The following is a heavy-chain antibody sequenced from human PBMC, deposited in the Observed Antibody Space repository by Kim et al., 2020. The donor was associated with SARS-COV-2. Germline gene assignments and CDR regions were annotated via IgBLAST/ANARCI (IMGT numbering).Heavy chain of an antibody. V-gene: IGHV4-59*08. Sequence: YHPTRKWRVTLSVDTSKNQFSRKLSSLTAADTAVYYCARRRSSSFYGMDVWGQGTTVTVSS. J-gene: IGHJ6*02. CDR3: ARRRSSSFYGMDV. D-gene: IGHD6-13*01.